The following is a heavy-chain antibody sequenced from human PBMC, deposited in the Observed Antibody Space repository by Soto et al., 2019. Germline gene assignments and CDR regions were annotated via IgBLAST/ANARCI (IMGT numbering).Heavy chain of an antibody. CDR1: GYTFTIYG. J-gene: IGHJ3*02. CDR3: ARDGRFLEWLLSAFDI. V-gene: IGHV1-18*01. Sequence: ASVKVSCKASGYTFTIYGISWVRQAPGQGLEWMGWISAYNGNTNYAQKLQGGVTMTTDTSTSTAYMELRSLRSDDTAVYYCARDGRFLEWLLSAFDIWGQGTMVTVSS. CDR2: ISAYNGNT. D-gene: IGHD3-3*01.